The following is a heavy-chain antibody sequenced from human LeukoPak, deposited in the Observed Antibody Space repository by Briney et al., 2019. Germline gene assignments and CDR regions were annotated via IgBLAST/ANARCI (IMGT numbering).Heavy chain of an antibody. CDR2: IHPNTGGT. J-gene: IGHJ3*02. CDR1: GYTFTGHY. CDR3: ASEYKYDSSGANAFDI. Sequence: ASVKVSCKASGYTFTGHYIHWVRQAPGQGLEWMGWIHPNTGGTKYAQKFQGRVTMTRDTSSSTAYMELSSLRSADTAVYYCASEYKYDSSGANAFDIWGQGTMVTVSS. V-gene: IGHV1-2*02. D-gene: IGHD3-22*01.